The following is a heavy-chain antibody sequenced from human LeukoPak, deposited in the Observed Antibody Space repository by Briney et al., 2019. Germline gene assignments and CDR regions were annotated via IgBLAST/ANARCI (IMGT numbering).Heavy chain of an antibody. J-gene: IGHJ4*02. V-gene: IGHV4-59*08. CDR1: GGSISSYY. CDR3: ARLGIAAAGYFDY. Sequence: SETLSLTCTVSGGSISSYYWSWIRQPPGKGLEWIGYIYYSGSTNYNPSLKSRVTISVDTSKNQFSLKLSSVTAADTAVYYFARLGIAAAGYFDYWGQGTLVTVSS. D-gene: IGHD6-13*01. CDR2: IYYSGST.